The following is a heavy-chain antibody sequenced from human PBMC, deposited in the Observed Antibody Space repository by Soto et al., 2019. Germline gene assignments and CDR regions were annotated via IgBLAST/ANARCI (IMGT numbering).Heavy chain of an antibody. CDR3: AKDRGAAAGTNYYYYGMDV. CDR2: ISYDGSNK. Sequence: WGSLRLSCAASGFTFSSYGIHFFRHSPFKWREWVAVISYDGSNKYYADSVKGRFTISRDNSKNTLYLQMNSLRAEDTAVYYCAKDRGAAAGTNYYYYGMDVWGQGTTVTVSS. D-gene: IGHD6-13*01. CDR1: GFTFSSYG. J-gene: IGHJ6*02. V-gene: IGHV3-30*18.